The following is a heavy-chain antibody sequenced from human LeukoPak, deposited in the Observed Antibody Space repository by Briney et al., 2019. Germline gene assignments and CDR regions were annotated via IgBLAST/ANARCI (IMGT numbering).Heavy chain of an antibody. D-gene: IGHD6-19*01. Sequence: PGGPLRLSCAASGFTFSSYSMNWVRQAPGKGLEWVSSISSSSSYIYYADSVKGRFTISRDNAKNSLYLQMNSLRAEDTAVYYCARGIAVGALGYFDYWGQGTLVTVSS. CDR1: GFTFSSYS. CDR2: ISSSSSYI. CDR3: ARGIAVGALGYFDY. J-gene: IGHJ4*02. V-gene: IGHV3-21*01.